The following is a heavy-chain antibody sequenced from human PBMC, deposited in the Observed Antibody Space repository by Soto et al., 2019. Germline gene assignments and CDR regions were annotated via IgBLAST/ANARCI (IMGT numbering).Heavy chain of an antibody. Sequence: VGSLRLSCAASGFTFSSYGMHWVRQAPGKGLEWVAVIWYDGSNKYYADSVKGRFTISRDNSKNTLYLQMNSLRAEDTAVYYCARDSITIFGVVIARPMDVWGQGTTVTVSS. CDR1: GFTFSSYG. V-gene: IGHV3-33*01. D-gene: IGHD3-3*01. J-gene: IGHJ6*02. CDR2: IWYDGSNK. CDR3: ARDSITIFGVVIARPMDV.